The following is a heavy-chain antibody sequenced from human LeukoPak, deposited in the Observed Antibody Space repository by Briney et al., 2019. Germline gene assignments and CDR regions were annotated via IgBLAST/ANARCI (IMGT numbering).Heavy chain of an antibody. CDR3: ARDFITMVRGVGHWFDP. CDR2: IHYRGTT. CDR1: GATINSYY. D-gene: IGHD3-10*01. J-gene: IGHJ5*02. V-gene: IGHV4-59*13. Sequence: SETLSLTCSVSGATINSYYWNWIRQSPGKGLEWLGNIHYRGTTNYNPSLKSRVTLSLDSSKSQFALKLSSVSAADTAVYYCARDFITMVRGVGHWFDPWGQGTLITVSS.